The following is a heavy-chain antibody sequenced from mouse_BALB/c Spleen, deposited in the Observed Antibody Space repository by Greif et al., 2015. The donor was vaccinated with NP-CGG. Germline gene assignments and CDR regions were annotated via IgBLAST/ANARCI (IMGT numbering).Heavy chain of an antibody. CDR2: ISSGGST. CDR1: GFTFSSYA. D-gene: IGHD2-3*01. J-gene: IGHJ2*01. Sequence: EVKVVESGGGLVKPGGSLKLSCAASGFTFSSYAMSWVRQTPEKRLEWVASISSGGSTYYPDSVKGRFTISRDNARNILSWKRGGWRFGDPAIFYGARGWGYDTHSFDSWAQGPPPPFSS. V-gene: IGHV5-6-5*01. CDR3: ARGWGYDTHSFDS.